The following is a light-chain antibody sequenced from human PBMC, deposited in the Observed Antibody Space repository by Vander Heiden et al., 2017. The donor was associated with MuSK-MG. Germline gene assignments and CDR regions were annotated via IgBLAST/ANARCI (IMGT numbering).Light chain of an antibody. CDR2: WGS. CDR3: KQYLPTGT. J-gene: IGKJ3*01. CDR1: QSLLHSNGYNY. V-gene: IGKV2-28*01. Sequence: DIVITQSPLSLPVTPGEPASISCRSSQSLLHSNGYNYLDWYLQNPGQSPQLLIYWGSKRAYGVPDRFSGSGSGTDFTLKSSRGEAEDVGVYYGKQYLPTGTFGHGTNVDIK.